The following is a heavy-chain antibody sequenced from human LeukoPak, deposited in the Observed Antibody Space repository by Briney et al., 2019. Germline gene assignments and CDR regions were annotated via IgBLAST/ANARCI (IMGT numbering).Heavy chain of an antibody. D-gene: IGHD3-10*01. J-gene: IGHJ3*01. CDR1: GFTFSTYW. V-gene: IGHV3-7*01. Sequence: GGSLRLSCAASGFTFSTYWMSWVRQALGKGLEWVANIKADGSEKYYVDSVKGRFTISRDNAKNSLYLQMNSLRAEDTAVYHCALARGSWGQGTMVTVSS. CDR3: ALARGS. CDR2: IKADGSEK.